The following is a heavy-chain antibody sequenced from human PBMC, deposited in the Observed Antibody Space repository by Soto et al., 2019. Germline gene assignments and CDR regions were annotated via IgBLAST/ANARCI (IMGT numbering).Heavy chain of an antibody. CDR2: IYYSGST. J-gene: IGHJ6*03. D-gene: IGHD2-2*01. V-gene: IGHV4-59*01. CDR3: ARGVVVPAAMRVRYYYYYMDV. Sequence: PSETLSLTCTVSGGPISSYYWSWIRQPPGKGLEWIGYIYYSGSTNYNPSLKSRVTISVDTSKNQFSLKLSSVTAADTAVYYCARGVVVPAAMRVRYYYYYMDVWGKGTTVTVS. CDR1: GGPISSYY.